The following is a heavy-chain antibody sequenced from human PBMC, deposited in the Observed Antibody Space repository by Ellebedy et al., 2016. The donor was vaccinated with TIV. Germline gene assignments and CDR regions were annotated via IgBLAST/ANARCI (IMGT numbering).Heavy chain of an antibody. Sequence: AASVKVSCKVSGYSLIELSMHWVRQPPGKGLEWMGGFDPEKGERKSAQRFQGRVTMTEDPSTDTAYMELSSPRSDDTAVYFCTTDSSKSALVMMTSAHAFDIWGQGTMVIVSS. CDR3: TTDSSKSALVMMTSAHAFDI. CDR2: FDPEKGER. J-gene: IGHJ3*02. V-gene: IGHV1-24*01. D-gene: IGHD2-21*02. CDR1: GYSLIELS.